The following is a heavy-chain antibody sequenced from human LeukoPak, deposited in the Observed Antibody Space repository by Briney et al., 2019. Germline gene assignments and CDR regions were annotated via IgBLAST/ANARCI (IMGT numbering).Heavy chain of an antibody. CDR2: ISGGGATT. CDR1: EFDFYRYG. Sequence: GGTPRLSCAASEFDFYRYGMTWVRQSPGKGLEWVAAISGGGATTYYADSVKGRFTISRDNSKNTLYLQMNSLKGDDTAVYYCAKDSAFYYIDVWGKGTTVIISS. V-gene: IGHV3-23*01. J-gene: IGHJ6*03. CDR3: AKDSAFYYIDV. D-gene: IGHD3-10*01.